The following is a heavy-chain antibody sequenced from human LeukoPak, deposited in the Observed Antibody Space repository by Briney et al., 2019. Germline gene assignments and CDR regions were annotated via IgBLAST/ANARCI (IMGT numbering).Heavy chain of an antibody. V-gene: IGHV4-30-2*01. CDR2: IYHSGST. CDR3: ARINDYSDHGVGVFDY. J-gene: IGHJ4*02. CDR1: GGSFSGFY. Sequence: SETLSLTCAVYGGSFSGFYWNWIRQPPGKGLEWIGYIYHSGSTYYNPSLKSRVTISVDRSKNQFSLKLSSVTAADTAVYYCARINDYSDHGVGVFDYWGQGTLVTVSS. D-gene: IGHD4-11*01.